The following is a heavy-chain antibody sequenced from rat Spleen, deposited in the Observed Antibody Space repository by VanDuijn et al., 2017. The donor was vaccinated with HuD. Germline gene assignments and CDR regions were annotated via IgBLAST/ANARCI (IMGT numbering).Heavy chain of an antibody. CDR1: FYSITSSYR. Sequence: EVLLQESGPGLVKPSQSLSLTCSVTFYSITSSYRWNWIRKFPGNKLEWMGYINSAGNTDYNPSLRSRISISRVTSKNQFFLQVNSVTSEDTATYFCARSFSYVMDAWGQGASVTVSS. CDR2: INSAGNT. J-gene: IGHJ4*01. V-gene: IGHV3-3*01. CDR3: ARSFSYVMDA.